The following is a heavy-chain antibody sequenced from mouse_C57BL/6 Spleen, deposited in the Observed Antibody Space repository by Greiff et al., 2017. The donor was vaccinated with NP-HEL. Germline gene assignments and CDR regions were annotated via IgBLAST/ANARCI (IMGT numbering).Heavy chain of an antibody. CDR1: GFTFSDYY. D-gene: IGHD2-4*01. J-gene: IGHJ4*01. Sequence: EVKLVESGGGLVQPGGSLKLSCAASGFTFSDYYMYWVRQTPEKRLEWVAYISNGGGSTYYPDTVKGRFTISRDNAKNTLYLQMSRLKSEDTAMYYCARRGYDYDGYAMDYWGQGTSVTVSS. V-gene: IGHV5-12*01. CDR2: ISNGGGST. CDR3: ARRGYDYDGYAMDY.